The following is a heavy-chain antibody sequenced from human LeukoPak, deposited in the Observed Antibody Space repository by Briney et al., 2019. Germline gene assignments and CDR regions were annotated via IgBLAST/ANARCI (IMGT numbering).Heavy chain of an antibody. Sequence: SETLSLTCTVGGGSLSGHYWGWIRQPPGKGLELVGHIYYTGPTFYNPSLNSRVTVTLDTSRNQFSLRLTSVIAADTAVYYCARFSWGCSTASCYLTNWGQGALVTVSS. CDR2: IYYTGPT. D-gene: IGHD2-2*01. J-gene: IGHJ4*02. V-gene: IGHV4-59*11. CDR1: GGSLSGHY. CDR3: ARFSWGCSTASCYLTN.